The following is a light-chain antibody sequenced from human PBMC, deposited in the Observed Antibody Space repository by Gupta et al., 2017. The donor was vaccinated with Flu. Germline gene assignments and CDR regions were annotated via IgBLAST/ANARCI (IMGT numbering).Light chain of an antibody. Sequence: IVMTQSPDSLVVSLGERATIRCKSSQNVLWSSNKKNYLAWYQQKPGQPPQLLIYWASTRASGVPCRFSGSGSGIGFTLTISSVQPEDVAVYYCQQYYGNPQTFGQGTKLEIK. CDR2: WAS. CDR1: QNVLWSSNKKNY. CDR3: QQYYGNPQT. V-gene: IGKV4-1*01. J-gene: IGKJ2*01.